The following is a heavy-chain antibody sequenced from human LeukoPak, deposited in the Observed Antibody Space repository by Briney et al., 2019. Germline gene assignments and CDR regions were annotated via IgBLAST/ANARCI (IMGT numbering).Heavy chain of an antibody. D-gene: IGHD6-19*01. J-gene: IGHJ4*02. CDR3: AKEGSSGWAPRVPPDY. Sequence: GGSLRLSCAVSGFTFSNYAMSWVRQAPGKGLEWVSGIRGYGDDTYYADSVKGRFTISRDNSKNTLYLQMNSLRAEDTAVYYCAKEGSSGWAPRVPPDYWGQGTLVTVSS. CDR2: IRGYGDDT. CDR1: GFTFSNYA. V-gene: IGHV3-23*01.